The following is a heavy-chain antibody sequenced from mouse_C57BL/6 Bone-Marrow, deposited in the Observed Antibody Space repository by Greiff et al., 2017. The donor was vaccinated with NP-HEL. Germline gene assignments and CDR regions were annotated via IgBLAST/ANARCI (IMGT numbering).Heavy chain of an antibody. CDR3: ARHETSPDY. D-gene: IGHD6-1*01. Sequence: EVKLVESGGDLVKPGGSLKLSCAASGFTFSSYGMSWVRQTPDKRLEWVATISSGGSYTYYPDSVKGRFTISRDNAKNTLYLQMSRLKSEDTAMYYCARHETSPDYWGQGTTLTVSS. V-gene: IGHV5-6*02. CDR2: ISSGGSYT. CDR1: GFTFSSYG. J-gene: IGHJ2*01.